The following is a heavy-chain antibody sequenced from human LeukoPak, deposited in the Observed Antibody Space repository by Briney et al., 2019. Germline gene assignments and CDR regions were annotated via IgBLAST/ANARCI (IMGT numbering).Heavy chain of an antibody. J-gene: IGHJ5*02. V-gene: IGHV4-34*01. D-gene: IGHD4-23*01. CDR2: INHSGST. CDR1: GGSFSGYY. CDR3: ARGKLNDYGGKEFDP. Sequence: PSETLSLTCAVYGGSFSGYYWSWIRQPPGKGLEWIGEINHSGSTNYNPSLKSRVTTSVDTSKNQFSLKLSSVTAADTAVYYCARGKLNDYGGKEFDPWGQGTLVTVSS.